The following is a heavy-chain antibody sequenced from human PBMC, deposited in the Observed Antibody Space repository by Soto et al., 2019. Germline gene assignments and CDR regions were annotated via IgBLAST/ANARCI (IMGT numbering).Heavy chain of an antibody. V-gene: IGHV4-34*01. D-gene: IGHD3-16*02. CDR2: INHSGST. J-gene: IGHJ4*02. CDR3: ARGYYDYVWGSYRPFDY. Sequence: QVQLQQWGAGLLKPSETLSHTCAVYGGSFSGYYWSWIRQPPGKGLEWIGEINHSGSTNYNPSLKSRVTISVDTSKNQFSLKLSSVTAADTAVYYCARGYYDYVWGSYRPFDYWGQGTLVTVSS. CDR1: GGSFSGYY.